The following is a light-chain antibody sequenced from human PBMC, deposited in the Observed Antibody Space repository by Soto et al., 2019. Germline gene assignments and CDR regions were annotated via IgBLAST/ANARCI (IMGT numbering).Light chain of an antibody. Sequence: QSVLTQPPSASGTPGQRVTISCSGSSSNIGSNTVNWYQQLPGTAPTLLIYSNNHRPSGVPDRFSGSKSGTSASLAISGLQSEDEADYYCAAWYDSLNGVVFGGGTKLTVL. CDR3: AAWYDSLNGVV. V-gene: IGLV1-44*01. J-gene: IGLJ2*01. CDR2: SNN. CDR1: SSNIGSNT.